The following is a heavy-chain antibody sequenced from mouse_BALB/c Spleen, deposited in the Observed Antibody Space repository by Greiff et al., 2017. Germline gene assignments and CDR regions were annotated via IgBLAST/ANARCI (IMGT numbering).Heavy chain of an antibody. J-gene: IGHJ3*01. CDR2: IDPSDSET. Sequence: VQLQQPGAELVRPGASVKLSCKASGYTFTSYWMNWVKQRPGQGLEWIGMIDPSDSETHYNQMFKDKAILTVDKSSSTAYMQLSSLTSEDSAVYYCARFTTATGPFAYWGQGTLVTVSA. V-gene: IGHV1-61*01. CDR3: ARFTTATGPFAY. CDR1: GYTFTSYW. D-gene: IGHD1-2*01.